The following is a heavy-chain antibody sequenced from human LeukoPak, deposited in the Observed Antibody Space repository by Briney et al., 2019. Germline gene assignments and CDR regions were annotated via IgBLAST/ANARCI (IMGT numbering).Heavy chain of an antibody. CDR2: IRSKAYGGTI. J-gene: IGHJ4*02. CDR3: TGSWSGYYADFDY. CDR1: GFTFGDYA. V-gene: IGHV3-49*03. D-gene: IGHD3-3*01. Sequence: PGGSLRLSCTATGFTFGDYAMRWFRQAPGKGLEWVGFIRSKAYGGTIEYAASVKGRFSISRDDPKSIAYLQMNSLKTEDTAVYYCTGSWSGYYADFDYWSQGTLVTVSS.